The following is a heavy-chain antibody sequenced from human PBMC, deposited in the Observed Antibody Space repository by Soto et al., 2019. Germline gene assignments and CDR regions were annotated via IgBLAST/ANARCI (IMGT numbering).Heavy chain of an antibody. Sequence: PSETQSLTCTVSGGSVSSSSYYWGWIRQPPGKGLEWIGSMYYSGSTYYNPSLKSRVTISVDTSKNQFSLKLSSVTAADTAVYYCARVSYYYSIVDYWGQGTLVNVSS. V-gene: IGHV4-39*01. J-gene: IGHJ4*02. D-gene: IGHD3-22*01. CDR1: GGSVSSSSYY. CDR2: MYYSGST. CDR3: ARVSYYYSIVDY.